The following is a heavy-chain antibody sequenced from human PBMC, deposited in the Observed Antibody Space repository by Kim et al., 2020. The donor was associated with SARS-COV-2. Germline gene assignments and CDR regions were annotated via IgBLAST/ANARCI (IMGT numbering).Heavy chain of an antibody. Sequence: ASEKVSCKASGYTFTTFALYWVRRAPGQRLEWMGWVNGGNGNTRYSQKFQGRVSITRDTSATTAYLELSGLISEDTAVYYCAREAVAGSFDYWGQGTLVTVSS. V-gene: IGHV1-3*01. CDR1: GYTFTTFA. CDR2: VNGGNGNT. CDR3: AREAVAGSFDY. J-gene: IGHJ4*02. D-gene: IGHD6-19*01.